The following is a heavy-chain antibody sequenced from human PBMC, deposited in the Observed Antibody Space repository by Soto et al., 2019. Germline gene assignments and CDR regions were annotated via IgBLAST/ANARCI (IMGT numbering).Heavy chain of an antibody. CDR3: ARDLSYYGSGSMDV. CDR2: ISSRSSTI. V-gene: IGHV3-48*01. D-gene: IGHD3-10*01. J-gene: IGHJ6*02. Sequence: GGSLRLSCAASGFTFRSYSMNRVRQAPGKGLEWVSYISSRSSTIYYADSVTGRFTISRDDAKNSLYPQMNSLRAEDTAVYYCARDLSYYGSGSMDVWGQGTTVTVYS. CDR1: GFTFRSYS.